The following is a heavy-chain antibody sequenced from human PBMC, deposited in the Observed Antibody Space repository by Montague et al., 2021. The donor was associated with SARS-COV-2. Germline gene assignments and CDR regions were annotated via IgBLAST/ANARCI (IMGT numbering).Heavy chain of an antibody. CDR1: DDSIGPYY. CDR2: IYNSATT. D-gene: IGHD6-13*01. J-gene: IGHJ5*02. V-gene: IGHV4-4*09. CDR3: ARGLFGYSGSWDL. Sequence: SETLSLTRTVSDDSIGPYYWSWIRQPPGKGLEWIGYIYNSATTNYNSSLKRRVTISEDRSKNLLSQKINSVTAADTAVYYCARGLFGYSGSWDLWGQGTLVTVSA.